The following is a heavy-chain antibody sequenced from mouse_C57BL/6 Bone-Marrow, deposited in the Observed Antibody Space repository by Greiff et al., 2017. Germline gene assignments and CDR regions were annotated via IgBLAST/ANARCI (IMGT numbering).Heavy chain of an antibody. CDR2: ISYDGSN. Sequence: EVKLVESGPGLVKPSQSLSLTCSVTGYSITSGYYWNWIRQFPGNKLEWMGYISYDGSNNYNPSLKNRISITRDTSKNQFFLKLNSVTTEDTATYYCARVPNWGGAYWGQGTLVTVSA. V-gene: IGHV3-6*01. CDR1: GYSITSGYY. J-gene: IGHJ3*01. CDR3: ARVPNWGGAY. D-gene: IGHD4-1*02.